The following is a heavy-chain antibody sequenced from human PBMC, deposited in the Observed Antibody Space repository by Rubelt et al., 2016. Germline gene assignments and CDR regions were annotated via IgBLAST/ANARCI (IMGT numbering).Heavy chain of an antibody. J-gene: IGHJ5*02. CDR3: ARDERFLEGNWFDP. V-gene: IGHV4-34*01. D-gene: IGHD3-3*01. CDR2: INHSGST. Sequence: QVQLQQWGAGLLKPSETLSLTCAVYGGSFSGYYWSWIRQPPGKGLEWIGEINHSGSTNYNPSPKGGVPRSVDTAKNQFSLKLRAVTAADTAVDYCARDERFLEGNWFDPWGQGTLVTVSS. CDR1: GGSFSGYY.